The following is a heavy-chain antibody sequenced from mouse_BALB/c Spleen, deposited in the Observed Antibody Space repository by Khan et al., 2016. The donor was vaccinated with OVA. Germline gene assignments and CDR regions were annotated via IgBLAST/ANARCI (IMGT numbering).Heavy chain of an antibody. CDR1: AYSITSDYA. J-gene: IGHJ2*01. V-gene: IGHV3-2*02. CDR3: ACTRVYSRYSFFDY. D-gene: IGHD2-14*01. CDR2: ISYSGST. Sequence: EVQLQESGPGLVKPSQSLSLTCTVTAYSITSDYAWTWIRQFPGNKLEWMGYISYSGSTRYNPSLKSRISITRDTSKNQFFLQLISVTTEDTATYYCACTRVYSRYSFFDYWGQGTTLTVSS.